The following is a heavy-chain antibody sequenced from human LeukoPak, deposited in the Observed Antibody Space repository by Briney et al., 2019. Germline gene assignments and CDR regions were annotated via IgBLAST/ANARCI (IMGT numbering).Heavy chain of an antibody. CDR2: IYYSGST. CDR1: GGSISSSSYY. Sequence: SETLSLTCTVSGGSISSSSYYWGWIRQPPGKGLEWIGSIYYSGSTYYNPSLKSRVTISVDTSKNQFSLKLSSVTAADMAVYYCARVDTADAFDIWGQGTMVTVSS. J-gene: IGHJ3*02. V-gene: IGHV4-39*01. CDR3: ARVDTADAFDI. D-gene: IGHD5-18*01.